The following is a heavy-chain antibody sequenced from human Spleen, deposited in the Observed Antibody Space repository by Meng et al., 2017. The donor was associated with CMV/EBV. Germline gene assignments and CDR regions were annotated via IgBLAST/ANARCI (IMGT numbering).Heavy chain of an antibody. V-gene: IGHV1-18*01. CDR3: ARELRAYYDFWSGGYQDY. Sequence: ASVKVSCKASGYTFTSYGISWVRQAPGQGLEWMGGISSYNGNIKYAQKLQGRVSMTTDTSTSTAYMELRSLRSDDTAVYYCARELRAYYDFWSGGYQDYWGQGTLVTVSS. D-gene: IGHD3-3*01. CDR2: ISSYNGNI. J-gene: IGHJ4*02. CDR1: GYTFTSYG.